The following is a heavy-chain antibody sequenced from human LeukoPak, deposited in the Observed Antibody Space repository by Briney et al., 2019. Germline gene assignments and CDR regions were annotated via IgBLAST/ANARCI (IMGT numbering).Heavy chain of an antibody. J-gene: IGHJ4*02. D-gene: IGHD3-3*01. CDR1: GFSFSSYW. CDR3: ATNYDFWSGLPN. CDR2: ISSDGSII. V-gene: IGHV3-74*01. Sequence: GGSLRLSCAASGFSFSSYWMHWVRQAPGKGLVWVSRISSDGSIISYADSVKGRFTISRDNAKNTLYLQMNSLRAEDTAVYYCATNYDFWSGLPNWGQGTLVTVSS.